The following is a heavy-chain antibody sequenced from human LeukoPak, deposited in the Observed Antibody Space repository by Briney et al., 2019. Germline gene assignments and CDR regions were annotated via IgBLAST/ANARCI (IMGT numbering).Heavy chain of an antibody. CDR2: IYTSGST. D-gene: IGHD6-13*01. V-gene: IGHV4-4*07. J-gene: IGHJ4*02. Sequence: SETLSLTCTVSGGSMSSYYWSWIRQPAGNGLEWIGRIYTSGSTNYNPSLKGRVTLSVDTSKNQFSLQLTSVTAADTAVYYCARASRRAAAGNLGYWGQGTLVTVSS. CDR3: ARASRRAAAGNLGY. CDR1: GGSMSSYY.